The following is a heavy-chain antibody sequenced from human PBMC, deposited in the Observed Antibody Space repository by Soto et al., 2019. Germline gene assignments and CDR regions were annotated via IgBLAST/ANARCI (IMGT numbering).Heavy chain of an antibody. CDR3: ARSSGYSSSRFDY. CDR2: ISHTGTT. CDR1: GGSISSYY. V-gene: IGHV4-59*01. D-gene: IGHD6-13*01. Sequence: SETLSLTCTVSGGSISSYYWSWIRQSPGKGLEWVAYISHTGTTDYNPSLKSRLTISLDTSKNQFSLKLTSVTAADTAVYYCARSSGYSSSRFDYWGQGILVTVSS. J-gene: IGHJ4*02.